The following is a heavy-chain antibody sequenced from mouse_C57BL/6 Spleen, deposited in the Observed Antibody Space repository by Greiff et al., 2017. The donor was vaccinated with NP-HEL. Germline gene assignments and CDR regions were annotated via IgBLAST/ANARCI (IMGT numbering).Heavy chain of an antibody. Sequence: QVQLQQPGAELVKPGASVKMSCKASGYTFTSYWITWVTQRPGQGLEWIGDIYPGSGSTNYNEKFKSMATLTVDTSSSPAYMQLSSLTSEDSAVYYCARSAAGFDYWGQGTTLTVSS. CDR2: IYPGSGST. J-gene: IGHJ2*01. CDR3: ARSAAGFDY. V-gene: IGHV1-55*01. CDR1: GYTFTSYW.